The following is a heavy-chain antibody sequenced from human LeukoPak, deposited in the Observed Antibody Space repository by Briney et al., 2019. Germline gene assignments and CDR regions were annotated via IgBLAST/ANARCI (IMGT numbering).Heavy chain of an antibody. CDR1: GYTFTSYG. CDR3: ARDFESEEWELLPGDY. CDR2: ISAYNGNT. D-gene: IGHD1-26*01. V-gene: IGHV1-18*01. J-gene: IGHJ4*02. Sequence: ASVKVSCKASGYTFTSYGISWVRQAPGQGLEWMGWISAYNGNTNYAQKLQRRVTMTTDTSTSTAYMELRSLRSADTAVYFCARDFESEEWELLPGDYWGQGTLVTVSS.